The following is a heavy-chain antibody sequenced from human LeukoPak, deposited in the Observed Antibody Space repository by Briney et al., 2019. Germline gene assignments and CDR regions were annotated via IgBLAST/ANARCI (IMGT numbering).Heavy chain of an antibody. CDR2: IYYSGTT. J-gene: IGHJ1*01. CDR1: GGSISSSSHY. CDR3: ARQEAAVLFAQH. Sequence: PSETLSLTCIVSGGSISSSSHYWGWIRQSPGKGLEWIGSIYYSGTTHNNPTLKSRVTISVDTSKNQFSLKLSSVTAADTSVYYCARQEAAVLFAQHWGQGTLVTVSS. V-gene: IGHV4-39*01. D-gene: IGHD6-13*01.